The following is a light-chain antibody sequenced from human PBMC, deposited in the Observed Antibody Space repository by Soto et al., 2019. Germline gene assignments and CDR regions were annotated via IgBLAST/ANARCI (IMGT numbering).Light chain of an antibody. CDR1: ENIYTS. CDR2: GAS. V-gene: IGKV3-15*01. CDR3: QQYYNWPRT. Sequence: IVMTPSPATLSVSPCDRATLSCRASENIYTSLAWYQQKPGQAPRLLFYGASTRATGLPARFSGTGSGTEFTLTISSLQAEDSAVYDCQQYYNWPRTFGQGTRLEIK. J-gene: IGKJ5*01.